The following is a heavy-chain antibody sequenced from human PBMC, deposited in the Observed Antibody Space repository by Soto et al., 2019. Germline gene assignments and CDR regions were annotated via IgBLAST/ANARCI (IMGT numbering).Heavy chain of an antibody. CDR2: IGAYNGIT. CDR1: GYTFTNFG. D-gene: IGHD3-16*01. J-gene: IGHJ4*02. CDR3: ARGGTPIDY. Sequence: QVQLVQSGAEVKKPGASVKVSCKTSGYTFTNFGLSWVRQAPGQGLEWMGWIGAYNGITNYAHNFQGRVTMTTDTSTSTADMELRSLRSDDTAVYYWARGGTPIDYWGQGPLVTVSS. V-gene: IGHV1-18*01.